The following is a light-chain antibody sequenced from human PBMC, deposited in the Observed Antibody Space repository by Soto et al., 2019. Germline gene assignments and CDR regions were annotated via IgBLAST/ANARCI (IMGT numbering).Light chain of an antibody. Sequence: EIVLTQSPATLSLSPGERATLSCRASQSVSSYLAWYQQKPGQAPRLLIFDASTRAASIPARYSGSGSGTDFTLTISSLQSEDFGIYYSQQYDNWPPFTFGGGTKVEIK. CDR3: QQYDNWPPFT. CDR1: QSVSSY. CDR2: DAS. V-gene: IGKV3-15*01. J-gene: IGKJ4*01.